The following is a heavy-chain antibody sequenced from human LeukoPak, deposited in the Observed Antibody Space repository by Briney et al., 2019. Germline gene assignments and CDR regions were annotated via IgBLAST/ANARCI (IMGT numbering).Heavy chain of an antibody. CDR1: GYTFTYYY. D-gene: IGHD3-16*01. V-gene: IGHV1-2*02. J-gene: IGHJ5*02. CDR2: INPKNGGS. Sequence: GASVMVSCKASGYTFTYYYLHWVRQAPGQGLEWMGWINPKNGGSTYAQKFQGRVTMTWDTSISTAYMELSRLSSDGTALYYCARAYEYGWFDPWGQGALVTVSS. CDR3: ARAYEYGWFDP.